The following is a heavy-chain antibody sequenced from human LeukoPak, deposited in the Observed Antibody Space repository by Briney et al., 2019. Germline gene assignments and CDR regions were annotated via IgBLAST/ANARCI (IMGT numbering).Heavy chain of an antibody. J-gene: IGHJ4*02. Sequence: PGGSLRLSCTASGLTFSSYAMNWVRQAPGKGLEWVSAISNGDGKTYYADSVKGRFTISRDNSKNTLYLQMNSLRAEDTAVYYCAKKTTLISPGNDFDYWGQGTLVTVSS. V-gene: IGHV3-23*01. D-gene: IGHD1-14*01. CDR1: GLTFSSYA. CDR3: AKKTTLISPGNDFDY. CDR2: ISNGDGKT.